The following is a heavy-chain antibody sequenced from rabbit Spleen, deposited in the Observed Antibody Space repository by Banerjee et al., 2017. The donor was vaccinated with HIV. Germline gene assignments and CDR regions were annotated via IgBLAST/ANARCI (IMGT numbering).Heavy chain of an antibody. CDR3: ARSGNGDYAYGLDL. V-gene: IGHV1S40*01. J-gene: IGHJ4*01. CDR1: GFDFSSNT. CDR2: IYDGSSDNT. D-gene: IGHD6-1*01. Sequence: QSLEESGGDLVKPGASLTLTCTASGFDFSSNTMCWVRQAPGKGLEWIACIYDGSSDNTYYASWAKGRFTISKTSSTTVTLQMTSLTAADTATYFCARSGNGDYAYGLDLWGQGTLVTVS.